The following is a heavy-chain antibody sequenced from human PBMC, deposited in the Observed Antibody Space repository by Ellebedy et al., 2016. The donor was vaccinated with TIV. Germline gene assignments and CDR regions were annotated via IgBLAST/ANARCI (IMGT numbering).Heavy chain of an antibody. Sequence: GESLKISCAASGFTFSSYWMSWVRQAPGKGLEWVANIKQDGSEKYYVDSVKGRFTISRDNAKNSLYLQMNSLRAEDTAVYYCAREGPPGYSSSWYDMGPYYYYGMDVWGQGTTVTVSS. CDR2: IKQDGSEK. V-gene: IGHV3-7*01. D-gene: IGHD6-13*01. CDR1: GFTFSSYW. CDR3: AREGPPGYSSSWYDMGPYYYYGMDV. J-gene: IGHJ6*02.